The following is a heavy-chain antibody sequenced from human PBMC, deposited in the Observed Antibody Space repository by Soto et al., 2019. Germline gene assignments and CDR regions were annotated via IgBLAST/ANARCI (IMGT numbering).Heavy chain of an antibody. V-gene: IGHV1-69*13. Sequence: SVKVSCKASGGTFSSYAISWVRQAPGQGLEWMGGIIPIFGTANYAQKFQGRVTITADESTSTAYMELSSLRSEDTAVYYCAREGLGGKYVWFDPWGQGTLVTVSS. D-gene: IGHD3-16*01. CDR3: AREGLGGKYVWFDP. CDR2: IIPIFGTA. J-gene: IGHJ5*02. CDR1: GGTFSSYA.